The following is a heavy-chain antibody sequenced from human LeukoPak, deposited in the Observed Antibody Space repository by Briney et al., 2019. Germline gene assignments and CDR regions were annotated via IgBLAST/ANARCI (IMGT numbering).Heavy chain of an antibody. CDR3: ASEGGDYGDP. D-gene: IGHD4/OR15-4a*01. CDR2: INRDGSRT. J-gene: IGHJ5*02. Sequence: PGGSLRLSCAASGFTFSSNWMHWVRQGQGKGLVWVSRINRDGSRTDYAVSVKGRFTISRYNAKNTLYLQMNSLRAEDTAVYYCASEGGDYGDPWGQGTLVTVSS. CDR1: GFTFSSNW. V-gene: IGHV3-74*01.